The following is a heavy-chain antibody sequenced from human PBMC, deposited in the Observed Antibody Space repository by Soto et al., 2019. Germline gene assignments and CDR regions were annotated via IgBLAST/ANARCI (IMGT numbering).Heavy chain of an antibody. CDR1: GYTFTSYG. CDR2: ISAYNGNT. J-gene: IGHJ6*02. V-gene: IGHV1-18*01. D-gene: IGHD5-18*01. Sequence: ASVKVSCKSSGYTFTSYGISWVRQAPGQGLEWMGWISAYNGNTNYAQKLQGRVTMTTDTSTSTAYMELRSLRSDDTAVYYCARASPAYSYGSYGMDVWGQGTTVTVSS. CDR3: ARASPAYSYGSYGMDV.